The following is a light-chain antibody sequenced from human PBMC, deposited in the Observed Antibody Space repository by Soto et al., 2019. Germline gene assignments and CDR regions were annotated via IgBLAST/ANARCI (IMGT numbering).Light chain of an antibody. CDR2: EVS. CDR3: SSTAGSNSYV. Sequence: QSALTQPPSASGSPGQSVTISCTGTSSDIGRYNYVSWYQQHPGKAPKLMIYEVSKRPSGVPDRFSGSKSGNTASLTVSGRQAEDEADYYCSSTAGSNSYVFGTGTKVTVL. J-gene: IGLJ1*01. V-gene: IGLV2-8*01. CDR1: SSDIGRYNY.